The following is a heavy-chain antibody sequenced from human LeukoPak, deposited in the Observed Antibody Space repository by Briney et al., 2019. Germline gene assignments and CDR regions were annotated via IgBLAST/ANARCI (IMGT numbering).Heavy chain of an antibody. Sequence: GSVKVSCKASGYTFTGYYMHWVRQAPGQGLEWMGWINPNSGGTNYAQKFQGRVTMTRDTSISTAYMELSRLRSDDTAVYYCARDHGYCSGGSCYIWFDPWGQGTLVTVSS. J-gene: IGHJ5*02. CDR1: GYTFTGYY. CDR3: ARDHGYCSGGSCYIWFDP. CDR2: INPNSGGT. D-gene: IGHD2-15*01. V-gene: IGHV1-2*02.